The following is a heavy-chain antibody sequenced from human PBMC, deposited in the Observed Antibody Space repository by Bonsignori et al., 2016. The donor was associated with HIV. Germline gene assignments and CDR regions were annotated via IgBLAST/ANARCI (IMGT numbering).Heavy chain of an antibody. Sequence: WIRQPPGKGLEWIGEINHSGSTNYNPSLKSRVTISVDTSKNQFSLKLSSVTAADTAVYYCARGGDVDTAMVGYDYWGQGTLVTVSS. CDR3: ARGGDVDTAMVGYDY. D-gene: IGHD5-18*01. V-gene: IGHV4-34*01. CDR2: INHSGST. J-gene: IGHJ4*02.